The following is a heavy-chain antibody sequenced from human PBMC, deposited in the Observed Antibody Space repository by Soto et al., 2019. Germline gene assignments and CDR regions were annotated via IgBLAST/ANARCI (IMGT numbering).Heavy chain of an antibody. J-gene: IGHJ5*02. Sequence: QVQLQESGPGLVKPSQTLSLTCTVSGGSISTGGYYWNWIRQHTGKGLEWIGYFYYSGSTYYTPSLKSRVTISVNTSKNQFSLKLSSVTAADTAVYYCARSVFPWGQGTLVTVSS. CDR3: ARSVFP. V-gene: IGHV4-31*03. CDR1: GGSISTGGYY. CDR2: FYYSGST.